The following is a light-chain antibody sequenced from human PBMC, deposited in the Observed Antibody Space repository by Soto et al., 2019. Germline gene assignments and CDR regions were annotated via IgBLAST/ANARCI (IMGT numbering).Light chain of an antibody. CDR2: AAS. Sequence: DIQLTQSPSSLSASVGDRVSISCRASQSISNYLNWYQQKPGKAPKVLIFAASRLQSGVPSRFSGSGSGTDFTLTISSLQPKDFATYYCQQSYTRTFGQGTKVEI. V-gene: IGKV1-39*01. CDR1: QSISNY. J-gene: IGKJ1*01. CDR3: QQSYTRT.